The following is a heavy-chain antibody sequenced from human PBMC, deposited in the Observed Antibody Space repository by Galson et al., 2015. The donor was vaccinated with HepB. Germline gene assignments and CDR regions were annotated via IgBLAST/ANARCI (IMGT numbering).Heavy chain of an antibody. CDR3: ARERGGGSTSFFDY. V-gene: IGHV3-7*01. D-gene: IGHD2-2*01. J-gene: IGHJ4*02. Sequence: SLRLSCAASGFTFSSYWMSWVRQAPGKGLEWVANIKQDGSEKYYEDSVKGRFTISRDNAKNSLYLQMNSLRAEDTAVYYCARERGGGSTSFFDYWGQGTLVTVSS. CDR2: IKQDGSEK. CDR1: GFTFSSYW.